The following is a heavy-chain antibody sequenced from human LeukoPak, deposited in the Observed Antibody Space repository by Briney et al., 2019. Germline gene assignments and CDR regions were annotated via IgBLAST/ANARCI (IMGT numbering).Heavy chain of an antibody. V-gene: IGHV4-59*12. CDR3: ARDSGPEIRFLEWLGRDNRNVFDI. Sequence: SETLSLTCTVSGGSISSYYWSWIRQPPGKGLEWIGYIYYSGSTNYNPSLKSRVTISVDTSKNQFSLKLSSVTAADTAVYYCARDSGPEIRFLEWLGRDNRNVFDIWGQGTMVTVSS. CDR1: GGSISSYY. D-gene: IGHD3-3*01. J-gene: IGHJ3*02. CDR2: IYYSGST.